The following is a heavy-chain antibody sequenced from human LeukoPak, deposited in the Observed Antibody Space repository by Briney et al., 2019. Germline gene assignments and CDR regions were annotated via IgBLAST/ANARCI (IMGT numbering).Heavy chain of an antibody. CDR1: GGSISSGNYY. V-gene: IGHV4-61*02. CDR2: IYTSGST. D-gene: IGHD6-19*01. Sequence: SQTLSLTCTVSGGSISSGNYYWSWIRKPAEKGLEWIGRIYTSGSTNYNPSLKSRVTISVDTSKNQFSLKLSSVTAADTAVYYCARREQWLGFDYWGQGTLVNVSS. CDR3: ARREQWLGFDY. J-gene: IGHJ4*02.